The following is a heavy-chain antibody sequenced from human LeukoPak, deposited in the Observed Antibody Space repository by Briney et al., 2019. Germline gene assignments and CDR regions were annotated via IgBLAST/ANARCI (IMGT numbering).Heavy chain of an antibody. CDR1: GFTFSSYW. J-gene: IGHJ4*02. D-gene: IGHD3-9*01. CDR2: IKQDGSEK. CDR3: ARDPGYDILTGMIDY. V-gene: IGHV3-7*01. Sequence: GGSLRLSCAASGFTFSSYWMSWVRQAPGKGLEWVANIKQDGSEKYYVDSVKGRFTISRDNAKNSLYLQMNSLRAEDTAVYYCARDPGYDILTGMIDYWGQGTLVTVSS.